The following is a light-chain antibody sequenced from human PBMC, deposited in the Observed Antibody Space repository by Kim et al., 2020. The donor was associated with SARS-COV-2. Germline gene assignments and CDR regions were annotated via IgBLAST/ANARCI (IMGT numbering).Light chain of an antibody. J-gene: IGLJ2*01. CDR2: DVS. Sequence: QSALTQPASVSGSPGQSVTISCTGTSSDVGGYNYVSWYQQHPGKAPKHMIYDVSNRHSGVSNRFSGSKSGNTASLTISGLQAEDEADYYCSSYTSNSTLVVFGGGTQLGVL. CDR1: SSDVGGYNY. V-gene: IGLV2-14*03. CDR3: SSYTSNSTLVV.